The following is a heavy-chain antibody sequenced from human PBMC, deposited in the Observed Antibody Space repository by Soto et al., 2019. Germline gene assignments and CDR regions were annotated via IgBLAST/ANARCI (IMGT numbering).Heavy chain of an antibody. CDR3: SRGLNYYGSGSPSYGMDV. Sequence: SQTLSLTCAISGDSVSSNSAAWNWIRQSPSRALEWLGRTYYRSKWYNDYAVSVESRITVNPDPSKNQFSLQLNSVTPEDTAVYYCSRGLNYYGSGSPSYGMDVWGQGTTVTVSS. CDR1: GDSVSSNSAA. CDR2: TYYRSKWYN. D-gene: IGHD3-10*01. J-gene: IGHJ6*02. V-gene: IGHV6-1*01.